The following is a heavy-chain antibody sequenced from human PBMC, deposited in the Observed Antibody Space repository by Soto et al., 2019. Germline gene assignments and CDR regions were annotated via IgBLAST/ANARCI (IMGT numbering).Heavy chain of an antibody. J-gene: IGHJ4*02. CDR1: GFTFSDYY. CDR3: ARSDSGYDSLDY. V-gene: IGHV3-11*01. CDR2: ITSSGSSG. Sequence: QVQLVESGGALVKPGESLRLSCAASGFTFSDYYMNWIRQAPGKGLEWVSYITSSGSSGYYADSVKGRFTISRDNAKNSLYLQREGLIAEDTAVYYCARSDSGYDSLDYWGQGTLVTVSS. D-gene: IGHD5-12*01.